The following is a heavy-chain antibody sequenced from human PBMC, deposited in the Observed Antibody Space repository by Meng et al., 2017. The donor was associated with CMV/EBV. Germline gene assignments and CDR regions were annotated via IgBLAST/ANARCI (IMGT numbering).Heavy chain of an antibody. V-gene: IGHV1-69*12. CDR3: EQGYTGP. J-gene: IGHJ5*02. D-gene: IGHD1-26*01. CDR2: IIPILGTA. CDR1: GGAVSSYA. Sequence: QGQVVQSGAEVKNPGYRVKVCCKASGGAVSSYAISWVPQAPGQGLEWMGGIIPILGTANYAQKFQGRVTITADESTSTAYMELSSLRSEDTAVYYCEQGYTGPWGQGTLVTVSS.